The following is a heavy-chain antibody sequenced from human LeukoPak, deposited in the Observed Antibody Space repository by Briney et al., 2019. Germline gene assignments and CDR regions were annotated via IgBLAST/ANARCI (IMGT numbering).Heavy chain of an antibody. V-gene: IGHV3-33*01. CDR1: GFRLSSYA. Sequence: GESLRLSCVASGFRLSSYAMNWVRQAPGKGPEWVAAIWDDGSRIYYADSVKGRFTISRDNSNNTLYLQMNTLRAADTAVYYCARDYYDSGSYYQRDFDYWGQGTLVTVSS. CDR2: IWDDGSRI. CDR3: ARDYYDSGSYYQRDFDY. D-gene: IGHD3-10*01. J-gene: IGHJ4*02.